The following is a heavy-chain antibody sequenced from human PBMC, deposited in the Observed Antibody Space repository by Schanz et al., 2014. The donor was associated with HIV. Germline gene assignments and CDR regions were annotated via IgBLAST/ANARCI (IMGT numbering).Heavy chain of an antibody. J-gene: IGHJ4*02. CDR1: GITFSTSG. CDR3: AKAAVTDYLDY. V-gene: IGHV3-NL1*01. CDR2: IGSGGGRT. Sequence: VQLVESGGGLVKPGGSLRLSCAASGITFSTSGMHWVRQAPGKGLEWVSLIGSGGGRTYYADSVKGRFTISRDNSKNTLYLQMNSLRTEDTAVYYCAKAAVTDYLDYWGQGTLVTVSS. D-gene: IGHD2-21*02.